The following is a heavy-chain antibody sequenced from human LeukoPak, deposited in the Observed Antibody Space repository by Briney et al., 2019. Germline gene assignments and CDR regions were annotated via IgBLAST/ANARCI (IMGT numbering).Heavy chain of an antibody. V-gene: IGHV4-59*01. CDR1: GGSISSYY. Sequence: SETLSLTCTVSGGSISSYYWSWIRQPPGKGLEWIGYIYYSGSTNYNPSLKSRVTISVDTSKNQFSLKLRSVTAADTAVYYCARDTSSWYLGFYFDSWGQGALVTVSS. J-gene: IGHJ4*02. CDR3: ARDTSSWYLGFYFDS. CDR2: IYYSGST. D-gene: IGHD6-13*01.